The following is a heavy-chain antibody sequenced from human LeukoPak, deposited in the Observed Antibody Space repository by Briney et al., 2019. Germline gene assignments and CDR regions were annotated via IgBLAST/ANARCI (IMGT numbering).Heavy chain of an antibody. CDR1: GYTFTGYY. J-gene: IGHJ4*02. V-gene: IGHV1-2*02. CDR3: ARDPGYCSSTSCERYFDY. CDR2: INPNSGGT. D-gene: IGHD2-2*01. Sequence: ASVKVSCKASGYTFTGYYMHWVRQAPGQGLEWMGWINPNSGGTNYKQKFQGRVTMTRDTSISTAYMELSRLRSDDTAVYYCARDPGYCSSTSCERYFDYWGQGTLVTVSS.